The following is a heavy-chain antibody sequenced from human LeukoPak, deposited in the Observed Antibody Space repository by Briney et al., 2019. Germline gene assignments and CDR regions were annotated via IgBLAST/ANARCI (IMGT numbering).Heavy chain of an antibody. J-gene: IGHJ4*02. CDR2: INTDGSTT. D-gene: IGHD3-10*01. CDR1: GFTFSSHW. CDR3: ARDRHHRFGELFP. V-gene: IGHV3-74*01. Sequence: GGSLRLSCAVSGFTFSSHWMHWVRQAPGKGLVLVSRINTDGSTTTYADSVKGRFTISRDNANNTLYLQMNSLRAEDTAVYYCARDRHHRFGELFPWGQGTLVTVSS.